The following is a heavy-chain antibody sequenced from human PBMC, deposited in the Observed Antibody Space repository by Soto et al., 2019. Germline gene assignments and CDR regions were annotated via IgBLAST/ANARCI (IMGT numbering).Heavy chain of an antibody. V-gene: IGHV5-51*01. D-gene: IGHD6-13*01. CDR1: GYSFTSYW. J-gene: IGHJ6*02. CDR2: IYPGDSDT. CDR3: AKHGEQQLENYYYYYGMDV. Sequence: GESLKMSCKGPGYSFTSYWICWVRQMPGKGLEWMGIIYPGDSDTRYSPSVQGQVTNSADKSISTAYLQWSSLKASDTAMYYCAKHGEQQLENYYYYYGMDVWGQGSTVTVSS.